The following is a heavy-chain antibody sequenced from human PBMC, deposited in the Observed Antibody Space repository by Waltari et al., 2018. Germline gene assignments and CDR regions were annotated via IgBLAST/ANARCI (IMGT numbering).Heavy chain of an antibody. D-gene: IGHD5-12*01. Sequence: QLQLQESGPGLVKPSETLSLTCTVSGGSISSSSYYWGWIRQPPGKGLEWIGSIYYSGSTYYNPSLKIRVTISVDTSKNQFSLKLSSVTAADTAVYYCARDNRYSGYDAPFDYWGQGTLVTVSS. CDR2: IYYSGST. CDR3: ARDNRYSGYDAPFDY. CDR1: GGSISSSSYY. J-gene: IGHJ4*02. V-gene: IGHV4-39*07.